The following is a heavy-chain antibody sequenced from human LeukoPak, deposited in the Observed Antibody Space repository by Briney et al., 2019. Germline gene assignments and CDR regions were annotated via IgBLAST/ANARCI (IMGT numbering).Heavy chain of an antibody. CDR3: ARGGISSGWSQKVDY. J-gene: IGHJ4*02. CDR2: ISSSSSYI. D-gene: IGHD6-19*01. Sequence: GGSLRLSCAASGFTFSSYSMNWVRQAPGKGLEWVSSISSSSSYIYYADSVKGRFTISRDNAKNSLYLQMNSLRAEDTAVYYCARGGISSGWSQKVDYWGQGTLVTVSS. CDR1: GFTFSSYS. V-gene: IGHV3-21*01.